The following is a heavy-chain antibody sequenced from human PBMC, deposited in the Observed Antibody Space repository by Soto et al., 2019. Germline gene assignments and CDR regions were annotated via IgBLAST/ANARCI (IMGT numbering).Heavy chain of an antibody. D-gene: IGHD4-4*01. CDR2: INSDGSST. J-gene: IGHJ6*02. Sequence: PGGSLRLSCAASGFTFSSYWMHWVRQAPGKGLVWVSRINSDGSSTSYADSVKGRFTISRDNAKNTLYLQMNSLRAEDTAVYYCARDFGVTTLYHYYGMVGWGQGITVTVSS. CDR1: GFTFSSYW. CDR3: ARDFGVTTLYHYYGMVG. V-gene: IGHV3-74*01.